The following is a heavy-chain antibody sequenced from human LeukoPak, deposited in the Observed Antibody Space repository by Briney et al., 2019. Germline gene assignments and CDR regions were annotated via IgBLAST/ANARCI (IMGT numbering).Heavy chain of an antibody. D-gene: IGHD6-13*01. Sequence: GGSLRLSCAASGFTFSSYWMHWVRQAPGKGLVWVSRINSDGTTTNYADSVKGRFTISRDNSKNTLYLQMNSLRAEDTAVYYCAKDRWIAAADSFDYWGQGTLVTVSS. CDR2: INSDGTTT. CDR3: AKDRWIAAADSFDY. J-gene: IGHJ4*02. CDR1: GFTFSSYW. V-gene: IGHV3-74*01.